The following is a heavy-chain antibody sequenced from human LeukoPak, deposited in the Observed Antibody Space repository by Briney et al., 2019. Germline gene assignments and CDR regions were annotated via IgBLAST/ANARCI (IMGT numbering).Heavy chain of an antibody. D-gene: IGHD3-22*01. CDR2: IYYSGST. CDR3: ARVGYYDSSGYYYGFDY. CDR1: GGSISNYY. Sequence: IPSETLSLTCTVSGGSISNYYWSWIRQPPGKGLEWIGYIYYSGSTNYNPSLKSRVTISVDTSKNQFSLKLSSVTAADTAVYYCARVGYYDSSGYYYGFDYWGQGTLVTVSS. V-gene: IGHV4-59*01. J-gene: IGHJ4*02.